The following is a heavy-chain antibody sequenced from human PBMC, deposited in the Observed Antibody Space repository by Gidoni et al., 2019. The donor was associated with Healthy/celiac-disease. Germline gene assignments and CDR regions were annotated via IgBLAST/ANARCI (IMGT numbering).Heavy chain of an antibody. D-gene: IGHD1-26*01. CDR2: INHSGST. Sequence: QVQLQQWGAGLLKPSETLSLTCAVYGGSFSGSYWSWIRQPPGKGLEWIGEINHSGSTNYNPSLKSRVTRSVETSKNQFPLKLRPVTAAETAGYYCARARNAIGGATGRVFDYWGQGTLVTVSS. J-gene: IGHJ4*02. V-gene: IGHV4-34*01. CDR3: ARARNAIGGATGRVFDY. CDR1: GGSFSGSY.